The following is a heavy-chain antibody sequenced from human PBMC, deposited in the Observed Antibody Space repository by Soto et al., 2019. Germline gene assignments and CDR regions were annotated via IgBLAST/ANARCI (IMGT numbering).Heavy chain of an antibody. D-gene: IGHD4-17*01. V-gene: IGHV4-39*01. Sequence: SETLSLTCTVSGGSISSSSYYWGWIRQPPGKGLEWIGSIYYSGSTYYNPSLKSRVTISVDTSKNQFSLKLSSVTAADTAVYYCASYPHDYGDYNFDPWGQGTLVTVSS. J-gene: IGHJ5*02. CDR3: ASYPHDYGDYNFDP. CDR1: GGSISSSSYY. CDR2: IYYSGST.